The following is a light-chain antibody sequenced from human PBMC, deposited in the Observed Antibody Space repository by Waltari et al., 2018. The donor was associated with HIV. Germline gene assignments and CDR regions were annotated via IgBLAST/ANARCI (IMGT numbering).Light chain of an antibody. CDR1: SSNIENDN. J-gene: IGLJ1*01. CDR2: KNY. CDR3: TGGDSSLSEYL. Sequence: QSVLTQPPSAPGTPGQRVTISCSGSSSNIENDNVYWYQQRPGTAPKLLNDKNYHRASGVSGRFSGSKSGASASLAISGLRSEDEADYYWTGGDSSLSEYLCGTGTKLTVL. V-gene: IGLV1-47*01.